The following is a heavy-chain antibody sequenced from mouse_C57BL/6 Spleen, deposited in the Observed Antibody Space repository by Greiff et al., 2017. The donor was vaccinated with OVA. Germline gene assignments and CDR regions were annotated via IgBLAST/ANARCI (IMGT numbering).Heavy chain of an antibody. CDR1: GYTFTGYW. D-gene: IGHD3-2*02. CDR3: ARGETAQAIYYAMDY. J-gene: IGHJ4*01. Sequence: QVQLQQSGAELMKPGASVKLSCKATGYTFTGYWIEWVKQRPGHGLEWIGEILPGSGSTNYNEKFKGKATFTADTSSNTAYMQLSSRTTEDSAIYDCARGETAQAIYYAMDYWGQGTSVTVSS. V-gene: IGHV1-9*01. CDR2: ILPGSGST.